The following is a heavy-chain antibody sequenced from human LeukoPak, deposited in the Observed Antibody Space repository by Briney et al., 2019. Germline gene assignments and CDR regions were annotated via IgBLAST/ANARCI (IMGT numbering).Heavy chain of an antibody. V-gene: IGHV3-30-3*01. D-gene: IGHD3-9*01. CDR2: ISYDGSNK. CDR3: ARDKYYDILTSTFDY. CDR1: GFTFSSCA. Sequence: PGGSLRLSCAASGFTFSSCAMHWVRQAPGKGLEWVAVISYDGSNKYYADSVKGRFTISRDNSKNTLYLQMNSLRAEDTAVYYCARDKYYDILTSTFDYWGQGTLVTVSS. J-gene: IGHJ4*02.